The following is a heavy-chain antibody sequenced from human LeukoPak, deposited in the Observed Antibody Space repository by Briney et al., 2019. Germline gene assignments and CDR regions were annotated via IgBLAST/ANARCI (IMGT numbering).Heavy chain of an antibody. J-gene: IGHJ3*02. V-gene: IGHV3-21*01. Sequence: GGSLRLSCAASGFTFSCYSMNWVRQAPGKGLEWVSSISSSSSYIYYADSVKGRFTISRDNAKNSLYLQMNSLRAEDTAVYYCAQLVRDAFDIWGQGTMVTVSS. CDR1: GFTFSCYS. CDR2: ISSSSSYI. CDR3: AQLVRDAFDI. D-gene: IGHD6-13*01.